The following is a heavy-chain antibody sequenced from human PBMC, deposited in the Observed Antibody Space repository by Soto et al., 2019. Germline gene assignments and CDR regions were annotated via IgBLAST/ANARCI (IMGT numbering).Heavy chain of an antibody. CDR2: INGYNGDT. D-gene: IGHD2-21*02. V-gene: IGHV1-18*04. CDR1: GYTFTSYG. J-gene: IGHJ4*01. CDR3: ARDKGRVSARSVPHFDY. Sequence: QVQLVQSGDEVKKPGASVKVSCKASGYTFTSYGIGWVRQAPGQGLEWMGWINGYNGDTNYAQKLQGRVTVTTDTSTSTAYMELRSLTSDETAIYYCARDKGRVSARSVPHFDYWGQGTLVTVSS.